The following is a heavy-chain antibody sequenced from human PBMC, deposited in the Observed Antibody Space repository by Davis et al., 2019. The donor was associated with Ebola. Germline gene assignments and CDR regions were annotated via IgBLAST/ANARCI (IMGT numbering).Heavy chain of an antibody. V-gene: IGHV1-3*01. CDR1: GYTFTSYA. J-gene: IGHJ4*02. Sequence: ASVKVSCKASGYTFTSYAMHWVRQAPGQRLEWMGWINAGNGDTKYSQKFQGRVTITRDTSTSTAYMELRSLRSDDTAVYYCARTVPAAGFDYWGQGTLVTVSS. CDR3: ARTVPAAGFDY. CDR2: INAGNGDT. D-gene: IGHD2-2*01.